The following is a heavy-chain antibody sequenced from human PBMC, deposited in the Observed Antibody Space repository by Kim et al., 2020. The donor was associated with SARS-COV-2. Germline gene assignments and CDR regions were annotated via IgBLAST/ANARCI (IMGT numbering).Heavy chain of an antibody. V-gene: IGHV3-30*04. J-gene: IGHJ6*02. Sequence: GGSLRLSCAASGFTFSSYAMHWVRQAPGKGLEWVAVISYDGSNKYYADSVKGRFTISRDNSKNTLYLQMNSLRAEDTAVYYCARGYPPYSGYDLYYGMDDWGQGTTVTVSS. D-gene: IGHD5-12*01. CDR1: GFTFSSYA. CDR3: ARGYPPYSGYDLYYGMDD. CDR2: ISYDGSNK.